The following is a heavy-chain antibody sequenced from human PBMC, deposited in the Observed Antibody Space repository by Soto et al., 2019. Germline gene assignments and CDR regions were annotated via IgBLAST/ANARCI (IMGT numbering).Heavy chain of an antibody. CDR3: AKEPRDDFWSGYEYYFDY. CDR2: ISGSGGST. D-gene: IGHD3-3*01. V-gene: IGHV3-23*01. Sequence: GGSLRLSCAASGFTFSSYAMSWVRQAPGKGLEWVSAISGSGGSTYYADSVKGRFTISRANSKNTLYLQMNSLRAEDTAVYYCAKEPRDDFWSGYEYYFDYWGQGTLVTVSS. J-gene: IGHJ4*02. CDR1: GFTFSSYA.